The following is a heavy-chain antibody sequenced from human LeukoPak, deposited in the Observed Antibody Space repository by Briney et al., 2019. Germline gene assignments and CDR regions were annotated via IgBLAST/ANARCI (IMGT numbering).Heavy chain of an antibody. CDR2: ISGSGGSA. CDR3: AKDRITATPYYFDF. CDR1: GFTFSSYA. J-gene: IGHJ4*02. D-gene: IGHD1-20*01. Sequence: GGSLRLSCAASGFTFSSYAMSWVRQAPGKGLEWVSGISGSGGSAYYADSVKGRFTISRDNSINTLFLQTNSLRAEDSALYYCAKDRITATPYYFDFWGQGTLVTVSS. V-gene: IGHV3-23*01.